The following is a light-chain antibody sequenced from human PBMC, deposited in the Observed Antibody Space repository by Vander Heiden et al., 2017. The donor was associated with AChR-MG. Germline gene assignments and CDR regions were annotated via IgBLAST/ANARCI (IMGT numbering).Light chain of an antibody. J-gene: IGLJ2*01. CDR1: RSDVGGYNY. CDR3: SSYTSSSPVV. Sequence: QSALTQPASVSGSPGQSITISCTGTRSDVGGYNYVSWYQQHPDKAPKLMIYDISNRPSGVSNRFSGSKSGNTASLTISGLQAEDEADYYCSSYTSSSPVVFGGGTKLTVL. CDR2: DIS. V-gene: IGLV2-14*03.